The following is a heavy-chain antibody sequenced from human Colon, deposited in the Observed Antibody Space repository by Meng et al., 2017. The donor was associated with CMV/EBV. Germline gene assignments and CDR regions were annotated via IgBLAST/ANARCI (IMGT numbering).Heavy chain of an antibody. CDR3: AKREASASLDY. J-gene: IGHJ4*02. V-gene: IGHV3-30*02. CDR2: IRFDGKDQ. CDR1: GFAFSSYD. D-gene: IGHD5-24*01. Sequence: GESLKISCAASGFAFSSYDINWVRQAPGKGLQWVAFIRFDGKDQYYSDSVKGRFTISRDNAMSTLYLQMDGLRPDDTAVYYCAKREASASLDYWGQGTLVTVSS.